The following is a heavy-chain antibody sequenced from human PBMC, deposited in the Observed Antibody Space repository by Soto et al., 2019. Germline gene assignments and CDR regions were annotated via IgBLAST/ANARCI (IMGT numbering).Heavy chain of an antibody. CDR1: GVTFSSYA. CDR3: AKDYEWLVRYYFDY. V-gene: IGHV3-23*01. D-gene: IGHD6-19*01. J-gene: IGHJ4*02. CDR2: ISGSGGST. Sequence: GGSLRLSCAASGVTFSSYAMSWVRQAPGKGLEWVSAISGSGGSTYYADSVKGRFTISRDNSKNTLYLQMNSLRAEDTAVYYCAKDYEWLVRYYFDYWGQGTLVTVSS.